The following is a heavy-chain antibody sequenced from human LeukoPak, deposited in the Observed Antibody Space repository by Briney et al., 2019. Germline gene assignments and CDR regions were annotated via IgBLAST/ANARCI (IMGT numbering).Heavy chain of an antibody. CDR1: GFSFNTYS. V-gene: IGHV3-48*01. Sequence: GGSLRLSCTASGFSFNTYSMNWVRQAPGKGLEWVSYISSSSSTIYYADSVKGRFTISRDNAKNSLYLQMNSLRAEDTAVYYCARDGHRRDSSSNGYWGQGILVTVSS. CDR2: ISSSSSTI. J-gene: IGHJ4*02. D-gene: IGHD2-8*01. CDR3: ARDGHRRDSSSNGY.